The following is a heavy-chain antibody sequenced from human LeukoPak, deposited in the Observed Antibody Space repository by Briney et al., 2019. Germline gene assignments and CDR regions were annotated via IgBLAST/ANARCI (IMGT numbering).Heavy chain of an antibody. CDR2: INTNTGNP. Sequence: GASVKVSCKASGYTFTSYAMNWVRQAPGQGLEWMGWINTNTGNPTYAQGFTGRFVFSLDTSVSTAYLQISSLKAEDTAVYYCARGVVVAARERAGDPWGQGTLVTVSS. D-gene: IGHD2-15*01. CDR3: ARGVVVAARERAGDP. J-gene: IGHJ5*02. CDR1: GYTFTSYA. V-gene: IGHV7-4-1*02.